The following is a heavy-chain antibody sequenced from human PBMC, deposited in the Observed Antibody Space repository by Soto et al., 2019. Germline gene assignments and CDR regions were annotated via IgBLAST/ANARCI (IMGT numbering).Heavy chain of an antibody. V-gene: IGHV1-24*01. CDR3: STHRSGRFLEWLPEGALGY. Sequence: QVQLVQSGAEVKKPGASVKVSCKVSGYTLTDLSMQWVRQAPGKGLEWMGGFDTEDGETIYAQKFQGRGTMTADTTTDTAYMELSSLRSEDTAVYYWSTHRSGRFLEWLPEGALGYWGQGTLVTVSS. D-gene: IGHD3-3*01. J-gene: IGHJ4*02. CDR1: GYTLTDLS. CDR2: FDTEDGET.